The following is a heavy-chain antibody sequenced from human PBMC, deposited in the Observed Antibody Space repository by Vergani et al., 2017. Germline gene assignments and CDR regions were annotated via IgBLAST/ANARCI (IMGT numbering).Heavy chain of an antibody. Sequence: QVQLVQSGAEVKKPGASVKVSCKASGYTFTSYYMHWVRQAPGQGLEWMGIINPSGGSTSYAQKFQGRVTMTRDTSTSTVYMELSSLRSEDTAVYYGVVGVPAAISPFDYWGQGTLVTVSS. CDR1: GYTFTSYY. CDR3: VVGVPAAISPFDY. CDR2: INPSGGST. V-gene: IGHV1-46*01. D-gene: IGHD2-2*02. J-gene: IGHJ4*02.